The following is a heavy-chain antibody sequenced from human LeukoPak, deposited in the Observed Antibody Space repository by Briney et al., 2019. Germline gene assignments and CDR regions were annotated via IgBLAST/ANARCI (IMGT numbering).Heavy chain of an antibody. J-gene: IGHJ3*02. D-gene: IGHD3-22*01. CDR1: GFTFSRYW. V-gene: IGHV3-23*01. CDR2: ISGGGGRT. CDR3: AKGTGYCDSSGYDPFDI. Sequence: GGSLRLFCAASGFTFSRYWMSWVRQAPGKGLEWVSAISGGGGRTYYADSVKGRFTISRDNSKNTLYLQMNSLRAEDTAVYYCAKGTGYCDSSGYDPFDIWGQGTMVTVSS.